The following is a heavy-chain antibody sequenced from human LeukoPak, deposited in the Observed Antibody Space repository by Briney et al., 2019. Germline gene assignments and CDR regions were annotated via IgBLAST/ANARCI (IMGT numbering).Heavy chain of an antibody. Sequence: PGGSLRLSCAASGFIVSSNYMSWVRQTPGKGLEWVSAISGSGGSTYYADSVKGRFTISRDNSKNTLYLQMNSLRAEDTAVYYCAKDQTPYYYGSGHGYWGQGTLVTVSS. CDR2: ISGSGGST. V-gene: IGHV3-23*01. CDR3: AKDQTPYYYGSGHGY. J-gene: IGHJ4*02. D-gene: IGHD3-10*01. CDR1: GFIVSSNY.